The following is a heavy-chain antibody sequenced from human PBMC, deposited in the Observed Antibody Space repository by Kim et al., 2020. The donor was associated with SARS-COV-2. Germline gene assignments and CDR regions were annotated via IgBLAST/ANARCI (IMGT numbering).Heavy chain of an antibody. Sequence: GGSLRLSCAASGITFSNYWMSWVRQGPGKGLEWVANIKQDGGETYYVDSVKGRFTIFRDNAKNSLLPQMNNLRAGDTAVYYCARGHFGSRTSYGMVIWGQGTTVTVSS. D-gene: IGHD3-10*01. CDR1: GITFSNYW. CDR2: IKQDGGET. J-gene: IGHJ6*02. V-gene: IGHV3-7*03. CDR3: ARGHFGSRTSYGMVI.